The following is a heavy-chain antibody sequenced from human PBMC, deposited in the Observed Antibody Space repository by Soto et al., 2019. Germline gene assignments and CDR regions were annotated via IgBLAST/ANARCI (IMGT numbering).Heavy chain of an antibody. CDR3: AREGGGDILTGYKYFDY. D-gene: IGHD3-9*01. V-gene: IGHV1-46*01. J-gene: IGHJ4*02. CDR1: GYTFTSYY. CDR2: INPSGGST. Sequence: GASVKVSCKASGYTFTSYYMHWVRQAPGQGLEWMGIINPSGGSTSYAQKFQGRVTMTRDTSTSTVYMELSSLRSEDTAVYYCAREGGGDILTGYKYFDYWGQGTLVTVSS.